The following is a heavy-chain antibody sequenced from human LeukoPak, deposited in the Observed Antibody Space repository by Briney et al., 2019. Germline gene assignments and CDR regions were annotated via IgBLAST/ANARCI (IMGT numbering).Heavy chain of an antibody. D-gene: IGHD3-22*01. CDR1: GGSIRSYY. CDR3: AKSNGYGLVDI. CDR2: MYYSGST. J-gene: IGHJ3*02. V-gene: IGHV4-59*12. Sequence: SETLSLTCTVSGGSIRSYYWSWIRQPPGKELEWIGYMYYSGSTNYNPSLKSRVTISLDTSRNQFSLKLNSVTAADTAVYYCAKSNGYGLVDIWGQGTMVTVSS.